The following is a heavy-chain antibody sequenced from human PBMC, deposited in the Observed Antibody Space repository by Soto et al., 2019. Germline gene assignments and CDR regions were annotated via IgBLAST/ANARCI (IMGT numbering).Heavy chain of an antibody. CDR3: AKVFSSSSGRDYYYYRDV. CDR1: GFTFSSYA. Sequence: EVQLLESGGGLVQPGGSLRLSCAASGFTFSSYAMSWVRQAPGKGLEWVSAISGSGGSTYYADSVKGRFTISRDNSKNRLYLQMNSLRAEDTAVYYCAKVFSSSSGRDYYYYRDVWGKGTTVTVSS. V-gene: IGHV3-23*01. CDR2: ISGSGGST. D-gene: IGHD6-6*01. J-gene: IGHJ6*03.